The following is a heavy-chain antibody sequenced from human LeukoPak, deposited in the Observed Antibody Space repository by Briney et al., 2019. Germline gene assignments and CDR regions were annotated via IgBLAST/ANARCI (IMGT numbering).Heavy chain of an antibody. Sequence: SETLSLTCSVSGDSISNNYWSWIRQPAGKGLEWIGRIYSGGSTNYNPSPKSRVTMSVDTSKNQFSLKLSSVTAADTAAYYCARSYSILTGYYYFDYWGQGTLVTVSS. J-gene: IGHJ4*02. V-gene: IGHV4-4*07. CDR3: ARSYSILTGYYYFDY. D-gene: IGHD3-9*01. CDR1: GDSISNNY. CDR2: IYSGGST.